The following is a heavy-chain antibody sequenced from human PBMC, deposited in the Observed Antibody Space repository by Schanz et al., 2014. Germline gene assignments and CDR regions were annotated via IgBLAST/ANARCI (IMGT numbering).Heavy chain of an antibody. CDR3: ARDPNSVNEIDY. CDR1: GFTFSSYS. CDR2: IRYDGSSK. J-gene: IGHJ4*02. Sequence: QVQLVESGGGMVQPGGSLRLSCAASGFTFSSYSMHWVRQAPGKGLEWVAFIRYDGSSKYYADSVKGRFTLSRDNAKKTMDLQMNSLRIEDTAVYYCARDPNSVNEIDYWGQGTLVTVSS. V-gene: IGHV3-30*02. D-gene: IGHD5-12*01.